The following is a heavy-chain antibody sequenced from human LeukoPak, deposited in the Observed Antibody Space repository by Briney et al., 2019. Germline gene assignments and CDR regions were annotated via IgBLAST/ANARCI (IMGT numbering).Heavy chain of an antibody. CDR1: GFTFSSYW. Sequence: GGSLRLSCAASGFTFSSYWMSWVRQAPGKGLEWVANIKQDGSEKYYVDSVKGRFTISRDNAKNSLYLQMNSLRAEDTAVYYCAREDRSSIMITFGGVWLDAFDIWGQGTMVTVSS. CDR2: IKQDGSEK. J-gene: IGHJ3*02. V-gene: IGHV3-7*01. D-gene: IGHD3-16*01. CDR3: AREDRSSIMITFGGVWLDAFDI.